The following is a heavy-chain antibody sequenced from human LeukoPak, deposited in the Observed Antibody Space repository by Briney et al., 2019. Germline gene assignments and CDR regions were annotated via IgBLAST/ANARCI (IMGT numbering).Heavy chain of an antibody. CDR1: GFTFSSYS. V-gene: IGHV3-21*01. CDR3: ARDAYGSGSY. J-gene: IGHJ4*02. CDR2: ISSSSSYI. Sequence: GGSLRLSCAASGFTFSSYSMNWVRQAPGKGLEWVSSISSSSSYIYYADSVKDRFTISRDNAKNSLYLQTNSLRAEDMAVYYCARDAYGSGSYWGQGTLVTVFS. D-gene: IGHD3-10*01.